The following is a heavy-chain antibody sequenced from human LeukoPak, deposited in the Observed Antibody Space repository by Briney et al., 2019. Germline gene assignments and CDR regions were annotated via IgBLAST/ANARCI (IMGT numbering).Heavy chain of an antibody. Sequence: GALVKVSCKASGGTFSSYAISWVRQAPGQGLEWMGGIIPIFGTANYAQKFQGRVTITTDESTSTAYMELSSLRSEDTAVYYCARSTYYYDSSGYSPMDYWGQGTLVTVSS. CDR2: IIPIFGTA. CDR3: ARSTYYYDSSGYSPMDY. J-gene: IGHJ4*02. D-gene: IGHD3-22*01. V-gene: IGHV1-69*05. CDR1: GGTFSSYA.